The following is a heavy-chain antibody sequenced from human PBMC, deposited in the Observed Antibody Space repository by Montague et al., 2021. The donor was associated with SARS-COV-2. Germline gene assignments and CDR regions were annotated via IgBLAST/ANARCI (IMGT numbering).Heavy chain of an antibody. CDR1: GFTFNNYA. J-gene: IGHJ4*02. Sequence: SLRLSCAASGFTFNNYAMHWVRQAPGKGLEWVAIISYDGSNKYYADSVKGRFAISRDNSKNTLYLQMNSLRAEDTAVYYCVRASLIKARIAVAGTTVYWGKGSLITIYS. V-gene: IGHV3-30*09. D-gene: IGHD6-19*01. CDR3: VRASLIKARIAVAGTTVY. CDR2: ISYDGSNK.